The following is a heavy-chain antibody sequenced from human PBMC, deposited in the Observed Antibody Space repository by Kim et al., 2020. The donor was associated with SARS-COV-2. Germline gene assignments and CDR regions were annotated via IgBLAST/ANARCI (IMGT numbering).Heavy chain of an antibody. D-gene: IGHD2-21*02. Sequence: SETLSLTCTVSGGSISSSSYYWGWIRQPPGKGLEWIGSIYYSGSTYYNPSLKSRVTISVDTSKNQFSLKLSSVTAADTAVYYCARRYGGNHYWDYWGQGTLVTVSS. CDR3: ARRYGGNHYWDY. V-gene: IGHV4-39*01. J-gene: IGHJ4*02. CDR2: IYYSGST. CDR1: GGSISSSSYY.